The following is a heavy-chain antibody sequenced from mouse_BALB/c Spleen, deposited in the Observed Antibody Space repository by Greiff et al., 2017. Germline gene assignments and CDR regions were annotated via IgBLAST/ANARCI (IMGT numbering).Heavy chain of an antibody. CDR1: GFTFSSYG. Sequence: EVMLVESGGGLVQPGGSLKLSCAASGFTFSSYGMSWVRQTPDKRLELVATINSNGGSTYYPDSVKGRFTISRDNAKNTLYLQMSSLKSEDTAMYYCARGDDGYYWYFDVWGAGTTVTVSS. D-gene: IGHD2-3*01. CDR2: INSNGGST. J-gene: IGHJ1*01. V-gene: IGHV5-6-3*01. CDR3: ARGDDGYYWYFDV.